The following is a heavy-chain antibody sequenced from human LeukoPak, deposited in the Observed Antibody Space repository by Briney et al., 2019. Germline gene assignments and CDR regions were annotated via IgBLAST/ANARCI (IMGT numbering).Heavy chain of an antibody. CDR2: ISSSSSYI. J-gene: IGHJ4*02. D-gene: IGHD3-22*01. V-gene: IGHV3-21*01. Sequence: GGSLRLSCAASGFTFSSYSMNWVRQAPGKGLEWVSSISSSSSYISYADSVKGRFTISRDNAKNSLYLQMNSLRAEDTAVYYCARDFPDSNGYYYSPLGYWGQGTLVTVSS. CDR1: GFTFSSYS. CDR3: ARDFPDSNGYYYSPLGY.